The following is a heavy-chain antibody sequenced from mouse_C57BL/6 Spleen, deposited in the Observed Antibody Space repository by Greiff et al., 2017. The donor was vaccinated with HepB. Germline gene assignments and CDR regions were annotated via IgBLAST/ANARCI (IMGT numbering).Heavy chain of an antibody. CDR2: INPNNGGT. V-gene: IGHV1-18*01. CDR1: GYTFTDYN. J-gene: IGHJ1*03. CDR3: ARGVHYGSHRYCDV. Sequence: EVQLQQSGPELVKPGASVKIPCKASGYTFTDYNMDWVKQSHGKSLEWIGDINPNNGGTIYNQKFKVKATLTVDKSSSTAYMELRSLTSEDTAVYCCARGVHYGSHRYCDVWGTGTTVTVSS. D-gene: IGHD1-1*01.